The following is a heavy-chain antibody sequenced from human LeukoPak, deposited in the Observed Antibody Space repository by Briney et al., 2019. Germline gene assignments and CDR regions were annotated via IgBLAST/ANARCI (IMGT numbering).Heavy chain of an antibody. J-gene: IGHJ4*02. Sequence: GGSLRLSCAASGFTVSSNYMSWVRQAPGKGLEWVSVIYSGGSTYYADSVKGRFTISRDNSKNTLYLQMNSLRSEDTAVYYCARDTEELEPGDTFDYWGQGTLVTVSS. CDR1: GFTVSSNY. CDR3: ARDTEELEPGDTFDY. CDR2: IYSGGST. V-gene: IGHV3-53*05. D-gene: IGHD1-1*01.